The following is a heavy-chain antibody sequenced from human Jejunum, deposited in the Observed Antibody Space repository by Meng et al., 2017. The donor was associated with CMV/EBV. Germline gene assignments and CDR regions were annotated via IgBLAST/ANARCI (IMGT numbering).Heavy chain of an antibody. Sequence: GVSWVRQARGQGLEWRGWISCYNGDTKHAQRFQGRLTMTTETSTTTAFMELGSLTSDDTAIYYCARFFVFGADTSPPYYYGMDVWGQGTTVTVSS. CDR3: ARFFVFGADTSPPYYYGMDV. J-gene: IGHJ6*02. V-gene: IGHV1-18*01. CDR2: ISCYNGDT. D-gene: IGHD3-3*01. CDR1: G.